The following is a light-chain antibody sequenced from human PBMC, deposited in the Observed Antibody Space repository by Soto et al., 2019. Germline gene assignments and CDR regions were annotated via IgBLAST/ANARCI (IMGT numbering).Light chain of an antibody. V-gene: IGKV3-20*01. J-gene: IGKJ3*01. Sequence: ESVLTQSPGTLSMSPGERATLSCRASQSVSSSYSAWYQQKPGQAPRLLIYGASRRATGIPDRFSGSGSGTDFTLTISRLEPEDFAVYYCQQYGSSPFTFGPGTKVESK. CDR3: QQYGSSPFT. CDR1: QSVSSSY. CDR2: GAS.